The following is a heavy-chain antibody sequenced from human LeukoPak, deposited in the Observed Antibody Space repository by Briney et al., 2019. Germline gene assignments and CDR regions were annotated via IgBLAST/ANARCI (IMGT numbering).Heavy chain of an antibody. V-gene: IGHV4-39*07. CDR2: IYYSGST. Sequence: PSEALSLTCTVSGGSISSSYYWGWIRQPPGQGLEWIGSIYYSGSTYYNPSLKSRVTISVDTSKNQFSLKLSSVTAADTAVYYCARERARGEFDYWGQGTLVTVSS. CDR3: ARERARGEFDY. J-gene: IGHJ4*02. CDR1: GGSISSSYY.